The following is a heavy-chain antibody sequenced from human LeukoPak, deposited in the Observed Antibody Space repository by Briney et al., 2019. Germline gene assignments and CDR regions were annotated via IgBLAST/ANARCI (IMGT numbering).Heavy chain of an antibody. CDR1: GYTFTSYA. V-gene: IGHV1-3*03. J-gene: IGHJ4*02. D-gene: IGHD3-22*01. CDR2: INAGNGNT. Sequence: VASVKVSCKASGYTFTSYAMHWVRQAPGQRLEWMGWINAGNGNTKYSQGFQGRVTITRDTSASTAYMELSSLRSEDMAVYYCAREGYDSSGYYVDYWGQGTLVTVSS. CDR3: AREGYDSSGYYVDY.